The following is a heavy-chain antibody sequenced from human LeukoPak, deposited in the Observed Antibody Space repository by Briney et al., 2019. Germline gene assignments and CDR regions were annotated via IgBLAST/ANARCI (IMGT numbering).Heavy chain of an antibody. CDR2: IYHSGST. CDR3: ARVGVMANDY. D-gene: IGHD3-16*01. J-gene: IGHJ4*02. V-gene: IGHV4-38-2*02. Sequence: SETLSLTCTVSGYSISSGYYWGWIRQPPGKGLEWIGSIYHSGSTYYNPSLKSRVTISVDTSKNQFSLKLSSVTAADTAVYYCARVGVMANDYWGQGTLVTVSS. CDR1: GYSISSGYY.